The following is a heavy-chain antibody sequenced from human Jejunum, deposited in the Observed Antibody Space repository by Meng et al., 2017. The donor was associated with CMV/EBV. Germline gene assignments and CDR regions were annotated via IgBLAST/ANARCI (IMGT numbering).Heavy chain of an antibody. CDR2: SYSAGMT. CDR3: ATEVAVRNYFSYGMDV. V-gene: IGHV3-66*02. J-gene: IGHJ6*02. Sequence: GFTVNSNFMACVRQAPGKGLEWVAVSYSAGMTYYADSVQGRFTISRDNSKNTMYLQMNGLRLEDTAMYYCATEVAVRNYFSYGMDVWGQGTAVTVSS. CDR1: GFTVNSNF. D-gene: IGHD3-10*01.